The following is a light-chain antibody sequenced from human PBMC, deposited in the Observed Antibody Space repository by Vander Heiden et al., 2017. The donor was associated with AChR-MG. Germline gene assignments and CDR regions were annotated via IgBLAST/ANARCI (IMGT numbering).Light chain of an antibody. Sequence: QPALPQPRSGSGSPGQSVTISCTGTSSDVGGYDYVSWYQQHPGKAPKLMIYDVSKRPSGVPDRFSGSKSGNTASLTISGLQAEDEADYYCCSYAGSYTWVFGGGTKLTVL. J-gene: IGLJ3*02. V-gene: IGLV2-11*01. CDR2: DVS. CDR3: CSYAGSYTWV. CDR1: SSDVGGYDY.